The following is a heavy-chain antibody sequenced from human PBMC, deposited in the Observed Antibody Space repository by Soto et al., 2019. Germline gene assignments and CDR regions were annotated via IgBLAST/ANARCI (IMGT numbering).Heavy chain of an antibody. CDR3: ASGIQLCLGRIINGYSG. CDR2: IIPMFGTA. D-gene: IGHD5-18*01. CDR1: GGTFSTYA. Sequence: QVQLVQSGAEVKKPESSVKVSCKAPGGTFSTYAISWVRQAPGQGLEWMGGIIPMFGTANYAQRFQDRVTITADESTNTVYMELSSLRSEDTAVYFCASGIQLCLGRIINGYSGWGQETLVPVSS. J-gene: IGHJ4*02. V-gene: IGHV1-69*12.